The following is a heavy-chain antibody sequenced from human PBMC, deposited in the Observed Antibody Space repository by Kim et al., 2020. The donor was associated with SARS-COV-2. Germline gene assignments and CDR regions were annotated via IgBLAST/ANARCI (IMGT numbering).Heavy chain of an antibody. Sequence: FQGRVTITADESTSTAYMELSSLRSEDTAVYYCARDRPWGITGTEYWFDPWGQGTLVTVSS. J-gene: IGHJ5*02. CDR3: ARDRPWGITGTEYWFDP. V-gene: IGHV1-69*01. D-gene: IGHD1-7*01.